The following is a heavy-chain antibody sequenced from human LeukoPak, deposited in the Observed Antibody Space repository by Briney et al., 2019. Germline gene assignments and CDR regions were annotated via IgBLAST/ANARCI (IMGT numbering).Heavy chain of an antibody. Sequence: PGGSLRLSCAASGITFGSYWMTWVRQAPGKGLECVANIKPDGSEKHYVDSVEGRFTISRDNAKNSLFLEMNSLRAEDTAVYYCARGGMAVAGSYEYWGQGTLVTVSS. CDR1: GITFGSYW. D-gene: IGHD6-19*01. CDR3: ARGGMAVAGSYEY. CDR2: IKPDGSEK. V-gene: IGHV3-7*05. J-gene: IGHJ4*02.